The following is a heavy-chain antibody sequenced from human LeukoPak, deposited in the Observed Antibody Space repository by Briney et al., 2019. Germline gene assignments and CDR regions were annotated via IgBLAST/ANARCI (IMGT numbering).Heavy chain of an antibody. V-gene: IGHV4-59*01. CDR3: AREVDDXCNGPYCYARLFDF. CDR1: GXXXXSYY. Sequence: SETLSLTCTVSGXXXXSYYWXXXXXSPGXGLEWIGYIYXXGSTNYNPSLXXXVXISVDTSKNQFSLKLSSVTAADTAVYYCAREVDDXCNGPYCYARLFDFWGQGTLVTVSS. J-gene: IGHJ4*02. CDR2: IYXXGST. D-gene: IGHD2-2*01.